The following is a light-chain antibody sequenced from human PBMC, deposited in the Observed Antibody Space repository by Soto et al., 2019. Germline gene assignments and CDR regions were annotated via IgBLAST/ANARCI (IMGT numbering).Light chain of an antibody. CDR1: SSDVGAYTY. CDR2: DVS. Sequence: QSVLTQPRSVSGSPGQSVTISCTGTSSDVGAYTYVSWYQQHPGKAPKLMIYDVSKRPSGIPDRFSGFKSGNTASLTISGLQAEDEADYYCCSYAGSYTYVFGTGTKVT. CDR3: CSYAGSYTYV. J-gene: IGLJ1*01. V-gene: IGLV2-11*01.